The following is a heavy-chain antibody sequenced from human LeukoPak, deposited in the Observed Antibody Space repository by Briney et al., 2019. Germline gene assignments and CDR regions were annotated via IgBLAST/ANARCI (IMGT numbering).Heavy chain of an antibody. J-gene: IGHJ3*02. Sequence: SGPTLVNPTQTLTLTCTFSGFSLSTSGVGVGWIRQPPGKALEWLALIYWSDDKRYSPSLKSRLTITKDTSKNQVVLTMTNMDPVDTATYYCAHLRDDYGDYRDEDAFDIWGQGTMVTVSS. D-gene: IGHD4-17*01. CDR1: GFSLSTSGVG. V-gene: IGHV2-5*01. CDR2: IYWSDDK. CDR3: AHLRDDYGDYRDEDAFDI.